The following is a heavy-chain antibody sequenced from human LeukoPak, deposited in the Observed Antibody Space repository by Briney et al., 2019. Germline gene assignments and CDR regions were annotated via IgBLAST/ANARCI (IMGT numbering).Heavy chain of an antibody. J-gene: IGHJ4*02. V-gene: IGHV3-23*01. Sequence: GGSLRLSCAASGFTFNNYAMSWVRQAPGKGLEWVSTITASGGSTYYADSVKGRFTISRDNSKNTLYLQMNSLRAEDTAVYYCAKDLNIAVTMIVVVISPFDYWGQGTLVTVSS. CDR2: ITASGGST. CDR1: GFTFNNYA. D-gene: IGHD3-22*01. CDR3: AKDLNIAVTMIVVVISPFDY.